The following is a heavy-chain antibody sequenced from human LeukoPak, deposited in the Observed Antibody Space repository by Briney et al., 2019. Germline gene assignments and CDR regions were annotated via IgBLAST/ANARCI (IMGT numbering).Heavy chain of an antibody. Sequence: ASVNVSCKASGYTFTSYDINWVRQATGQGLEWMGWMNPNSGNTGYAQKFQGRVTMTRNTSISTAYMELSSLRSEDTAVYYCARGHVQFTMVRGVKTHWFDPWGQGTLVTVSS. D-gene: IGHD3-10*01. CDR3: ARGHVQFTMVRGVKTHWFDP. CDR2: MNPNSGNT. V-gene: IGHV1-8*01. CDR1: GYTFTSYD. J-gene: IGHJ5*02.